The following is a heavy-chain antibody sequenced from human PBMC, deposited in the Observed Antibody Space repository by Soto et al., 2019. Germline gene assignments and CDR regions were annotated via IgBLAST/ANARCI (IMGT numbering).Heavy chain of an antibody. J-gene: IGHJ4*02. CDR2: ISSSSSYI. Sequence: GGSLRLSCAASGFTFSSYSMNWFRQAPGKGLEWVSSISSSSSYIYYADSVKGRFTISRDNAKNSLYLQMNSLRAEDTAVYYCARDQSGYYYDSSGYSDWGQGTLVTVSS. V-gene: IGHV3-21*01. D-gene: IGHD3-22*01. CDR1: GFTFSSYS. CDR3: ARDQSGYYYDSSGYSD.